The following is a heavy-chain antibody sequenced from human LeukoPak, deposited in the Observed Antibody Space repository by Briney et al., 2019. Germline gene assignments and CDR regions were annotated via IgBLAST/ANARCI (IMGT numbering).Heavy chain of an antibody. J-gene: IGHJ4*02. Sequence: SETLSLTCTVSGASISSSSSYWGWIRQPPGRGLEWIGTIYYSGTAYYNPSLKSRVTISVDTSKNQFSLKLSSVTAADTAVYYCARRDYYDSRGRFDYWGQGTLVTVSS. V-gene: IGHV4-39*01. CDR2: IYYSGTA. CDR3: ARRDYYDSRGRFDY. CDR1: GASISSSSSY. D-gene: IGHD3-22*01.